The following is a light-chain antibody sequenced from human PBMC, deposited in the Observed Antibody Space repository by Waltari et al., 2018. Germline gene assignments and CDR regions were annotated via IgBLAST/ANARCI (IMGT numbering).Light chain of an antibody. CDR1: STAVGDYNY. CDR3: SSYTSSSTLVV. V-gene: IGLV2-14*01. CDR2: EVS. J-gene: IGLJ2*01. Sequence: QSALTQPATVSGSPGQAITIPCTGTSTAVGDYNYVTLYQQHPGKAPKLMIYEVSNRPSGVSKRFSGSKSGNTASLTISGLQAEDEADYYCSSYTSSSTLVVFGGGTKLTVL.